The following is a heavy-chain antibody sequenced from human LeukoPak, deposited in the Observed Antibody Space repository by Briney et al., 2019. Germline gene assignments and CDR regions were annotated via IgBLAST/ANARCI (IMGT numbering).Heavy chain of an antibody. CDR2: IYTSGST. V-gene: IGHV4-4*07. CDR1: GGSISSYY. CDR3: AREIHDYSNYGFDY. J-gene: IGHJ4*02. D-gene: IGHD4-4*01. Sequence: PSETLSLTCTVSGGSISSYYWSWIRQPAGKGLEWIGRIYTSGSTNYNPSLKSRVTMSVDTSKNQFSLKLSSVTAADTAVYYCAREIHDYSNYGFDYWGQGTLVTVSS.